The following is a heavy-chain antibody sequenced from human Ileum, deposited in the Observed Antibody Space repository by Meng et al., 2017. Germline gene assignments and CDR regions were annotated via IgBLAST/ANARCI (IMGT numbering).Heavy chain of an antibody. CDR1: GFTFSSYS. CDR2: ISSSSSYI. Sequence: VALGGSGGGLVKPGGSLRLACAASGFTFSSYSMNWVRQAPGKGLEWVSSISSSSSYIYYADSVKGRFTISRDNAKNSLYLQMNSLRAEDTAVYYCARGGYSYGLLFDYWGQGTLVTVSS. J-gene: IGHJ4*02. CDR3: ARGGYSYGLLFDY. D-gene: IGHD5-18*01. V-gene: IGHV3-21*01.